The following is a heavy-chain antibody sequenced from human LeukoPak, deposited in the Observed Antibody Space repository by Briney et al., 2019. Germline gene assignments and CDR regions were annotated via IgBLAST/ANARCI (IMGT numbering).Heavy chain of an antibody. J-gene: IGHJ4*02. D-gene: IGHD2-21*01. CDR1: GGTFSSYA. V-gene: IGHV1-69*13. CDR2: IIPIFGTA. Sequence: SVKVSCKASGGTFSSYAISWVRQAPGQGLEWMGGIIPIFGTANYAQKFQGRVTITADESTSTAYMELSSLRSEDTAVYYCARDMRGPYSYYFDYWGQGTLVTVSS. CDR3: ARDMRGPYSYYFDY.